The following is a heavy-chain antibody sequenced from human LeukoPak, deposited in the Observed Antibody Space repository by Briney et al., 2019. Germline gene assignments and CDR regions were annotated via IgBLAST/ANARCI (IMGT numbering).Heavy chain of an antibody. Sequence: PSETLSLTCAVYGGSFSGYYWSWIRQPPGKGLEWIGEINHSGSTNYNPSLKSRVTISVDTSKNQFSLKLSSVTAADTAVYYCARAAAGTPPFDSWGQGSLVTVSS. CDR3: ARAAAGTPPFDS. CDR1: GGSFSGYY. D-gene: IGHD6-13*01. V-gene: IGHV4-34*01. J-gene: IGHJ4*02. CDR2: INHSGST.